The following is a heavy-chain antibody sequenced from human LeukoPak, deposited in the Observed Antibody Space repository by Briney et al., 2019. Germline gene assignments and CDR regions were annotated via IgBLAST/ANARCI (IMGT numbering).Heavy chain of an antibody. CDR1: GFTVSSNY. Sequence: GGSLRLSCAASGFTVSSNYMSWVRQAPGKGLEWVSVIYSGGSTYYADSVKGRFTISRDNSKNTLYLQMNSLRAEATAVYYCARDGGVRGVMGYYYYGMDVWGQGTTVTVSS. CDR2: IYSGGST. V-gene: IGHV3-53*01. CDR3: ARDGGVRGVMGYYYYGMDV. J-gene: IGHJ6*02. D-gene: IGHD3-10*01.